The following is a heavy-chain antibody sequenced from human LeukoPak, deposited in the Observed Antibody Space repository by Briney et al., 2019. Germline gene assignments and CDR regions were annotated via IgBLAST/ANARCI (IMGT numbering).Heavy chain of an antibody. CDR3: TRQLSWASDTGDS. Sequence: PSETLSLTCNVSGGSISGSRRYWGWVRQPPGGGLEWIGSIRYIATNYYNPSLRSRLTRSVDNSQNQFSLKMKSVTAADTSMYYCTRQLSWASDTGDSWGQGTLVTVSS. J-gene: IGHJ5*01. D-gene: IGHD6-13*01. V-gene: IGHV4-39*01. CDR1: GGSISGSRRY. CDR2: IRYIATN.